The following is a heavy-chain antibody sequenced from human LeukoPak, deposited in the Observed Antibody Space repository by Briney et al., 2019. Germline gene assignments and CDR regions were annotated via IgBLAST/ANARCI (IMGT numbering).Heavy chain of an antibody. D-gene: IGHD3-10*01. Sequence: GGSLRLSCTASGFTFGDYAMSWVRQAPGKGLEWVGFIRSKAYGGTTEYAASVKGRFTISRGDSKSIAYLQMNSLKTEDTAVYYCTRDSGRYYGSGHDAFDIWGQGTMVTVSS. J-gene: IGHJ3*02. CDR3: TRDSGRYYGSGHDAFDI. CDR2: IRSKAYGGTT. CDR1: GFTFGDYA. V-gene: IGHV3-49*04.